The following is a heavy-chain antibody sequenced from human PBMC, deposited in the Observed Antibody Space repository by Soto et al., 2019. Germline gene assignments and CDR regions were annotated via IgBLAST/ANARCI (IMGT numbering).Heavy chain of an antibody. D-gene: IGHD6-13*01. CDR1: GYTFTSYA. J-gene: IGHJ6*02. CDR3: AREWGLGAAGYYYYYGMDV. V-gene: IGHV1-3*01. CDR2: INAGNGNT. Sequence: ASVKVSCKASGYTFTSYARRWVRQAPGQRLEWMGWINAGNGNTKYSQKFQGRVTITRDTSASTAYMELSSLRSEDTAVYYCAREWGLGAAGYYYYYGMDVWGQGTTVTRLL.